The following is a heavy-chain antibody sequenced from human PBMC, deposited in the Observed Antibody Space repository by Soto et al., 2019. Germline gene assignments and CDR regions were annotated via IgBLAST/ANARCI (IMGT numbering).Heavy chain of an antibody. Sequence: QAPVVESGPEVAKPGSSVKVSCKASEDILGSSGFSWVRQAPGLGLEWMGGIIPVFGTTEYAEKFRGRVTISADDDKRAVYMELDSLTSDDTAVYYCAKGDTGEAATPGPLDLWGQGTLVTVSS. CDR1: EDILGSSG. D-gene: IGHD6-25*01. CDR3: AKGDTGEAATPGPLDL. V-gene: IGHV1-69*01. CDR2: IIPVFGTT. J-gene: IGHJ4*02.